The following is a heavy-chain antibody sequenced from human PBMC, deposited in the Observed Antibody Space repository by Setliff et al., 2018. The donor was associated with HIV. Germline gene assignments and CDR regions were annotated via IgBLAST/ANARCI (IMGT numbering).Heavy chain of an antibody. CDR3: ATKAHSGYDYAFDI. Sequence: SVKVSCKASGGTFSSYAISWVRQAPGQGLEWMGGIIPILGIANYAQKFQGRVTITADKSTSTAYMELSSLRSEDTAVYYCATKAHSGYDYAFDIWGQGTMVTVSS. CDR1: GGTFSSYA. CDR2: IIPILGIA. V-gene: IGHV1-69*10. D-gene: IGHD5-12*01. J-gene: IGHJ3*02.